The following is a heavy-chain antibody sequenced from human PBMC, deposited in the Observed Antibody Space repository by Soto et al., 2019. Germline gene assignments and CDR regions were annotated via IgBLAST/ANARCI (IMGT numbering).Heavy chain of an antibody. CDR1: GGSISTHY. J-gene: IGHJ4*02. CDR2: LYYGRSA. V-gene: IGHV4-59*11. D-gene: IGHD1-26*01. Sequence: SLTLSLTCTASGGSISTHYFMWIRHPPGKGLESIAYLYYGRSANYNPPLERRLTLATHTSTNQCSLTLRSMTAADPAVYYCARVSRSWGLVTYFDYWGQGTLVTVSS. CDR3: ARVSRSWGLVTYFDY.